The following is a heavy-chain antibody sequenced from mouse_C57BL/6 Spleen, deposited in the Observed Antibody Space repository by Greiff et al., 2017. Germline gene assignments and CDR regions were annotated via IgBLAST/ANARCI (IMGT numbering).Heavy chain of an antibody. CDR2: TDPETGGT. V-gene: IGHV1-15*01. CDR3: TRPLGV. J-gene: IGHJ1*03. CDR1: GYTFTDYE. Sequence: VQLPHSGAELVRPGPPVTLPCKASGYTFTDYETHWVKQTPAHGLEWIGATDPETGGTAYNQKFKGKAILTADKSSSTAYMELRSLTSEDSAVYYSTRPLGVWGTGTTVTVSS.